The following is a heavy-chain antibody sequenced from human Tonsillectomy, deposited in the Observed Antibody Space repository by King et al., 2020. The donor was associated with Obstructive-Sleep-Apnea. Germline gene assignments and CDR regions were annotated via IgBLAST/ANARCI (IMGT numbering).Heavy chain of an antibody. D-gene: IGHD1-14*01. V-gene: IGHV4-59*01. Sequence: QLQESGPGLVKPSETLSLTCTVSGGSISDYYWSWIRQPPGKGLEWIGFIYLSETTSYNPSLKSRVTISVDMSKNQFSLRLSSVTAADTAVYYCATSPGPTGNYYHGLDVWGQGTTVTVSS. CDR1: GGSISDYY. CDR3: ATSPGPTGNYYHGLDV. J-gene: IGHJ6*02. CDR2: IYLSETT.